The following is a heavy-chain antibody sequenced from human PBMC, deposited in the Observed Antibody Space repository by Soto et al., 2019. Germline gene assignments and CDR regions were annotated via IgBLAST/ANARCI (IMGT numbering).Heavy chain of an antibody. CDR3: VQSRCGGDCLQSYSSHSYYGLDV. Sequence: QITLKESGPTLVKPTQTLTLTCTFSGFSLSTTGVGVGWIRQPPGKALEGLALIYWDDDKRYKPSLKSRLTINKDTSKNQVVLTMTNMDPVDTATYYCVQSRCGGDCLQSYSSHSYYGLDVWGQGTTVTVSS. D-gene: IGHD2-21*01. CDR1: GFSLSTTGVG. V-gene: IGHV2-5*02. J-gene: IGHJ6*02. CDR2: IYWDDDK.